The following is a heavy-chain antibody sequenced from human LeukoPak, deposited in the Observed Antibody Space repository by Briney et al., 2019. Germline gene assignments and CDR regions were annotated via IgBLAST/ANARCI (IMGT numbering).Heavy chain of an antibody. D-gene: IGHD2-2*01. CDR1: GGSISSYY. Sequence: SETLSLTCSVSGGSISSYYWSWIRQPPGKGLEYIGYIYYSGSTNYNPSLKSRVTISVDTSKDQFSLNLTSVTAADAAVYYCARLKCISTTCPSRYVMDVWGQGTTVTVSS. CDR3: ARLKCISTTCPSRYVMDV. CDR2: IYYSGST. V-gene: IGHV4-59*01. J-gene: IGHJ6*02.